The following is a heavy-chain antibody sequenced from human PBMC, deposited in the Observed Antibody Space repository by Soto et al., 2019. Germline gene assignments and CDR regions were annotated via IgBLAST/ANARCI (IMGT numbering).Heavy chain of an antibody. CDR2: MFYSGST. Sequence: SETLSLTCTVSGGSISSSSHYWGWIRQHPGKGLEWIGSMFYSGSTYYNPSLKSRVTISVDTSRNQFSLKLSSVTAADTAVYYCSRRESYDILTGYYYFDYWGQGTMVTVSS. V-gene: IGHV4-39*01. J-gene: IGHJ4*02. CDR1: GGSISSSSHY. D-gene: IGHD3-9*01. CDR3: SRRESYDILTGYYYFDY.